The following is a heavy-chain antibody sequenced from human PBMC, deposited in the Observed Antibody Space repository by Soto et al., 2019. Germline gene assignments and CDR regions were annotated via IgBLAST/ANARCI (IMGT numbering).Heavy chain of an antibody. V-gene: IGHV4-59*01. CDR2: IYYSGST. CDR3: ARDGSSWYNWFDP. CDR1: GGSISSYY. J-gene: IGHJ5*02. D-gene: IGHD6-13*01. Sequence: PSETLSLTCTVSGGSISSYYWSWIRQPPGKGLVWIGYIYYSGSTNYNPSLKSRVTISVDTSKNQFSLKLSSVTAADTAVYYCARDGSSWYNWFDPWGQGTLVTVSS.